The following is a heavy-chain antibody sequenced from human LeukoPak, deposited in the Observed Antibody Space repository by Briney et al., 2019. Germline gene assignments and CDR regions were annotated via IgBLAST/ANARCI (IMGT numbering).Heavy chain of an antibody. CDR2: IWYDGSNK. V-gene: IGHV3-33*01. CDR3: ARSLRLGDDFDY. J-gene: IGHJ4*02. CDR1: GFTFSSYG. Sequence: GGSLRLSCAASGFTFSSYGMPWVRQAPGKGLEWVAVIWYDGSNKYYADSVKGRFTISRDSSKNTLYLQMNSLRAEDTAVYYCARSLRLGDDFDYWGQGTLVTVSS. D-gene: IGHD3-16*01.